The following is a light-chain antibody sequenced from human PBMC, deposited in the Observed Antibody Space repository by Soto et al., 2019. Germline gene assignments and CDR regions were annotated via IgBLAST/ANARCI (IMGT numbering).Light chain of an antibody. CDR1: QSISIY. CDR3: QQTYTTHEIT. J-gene: IGKJ5*01. CDR2: GAS. V-gene: IGKV1-39*01. Sequence: DIQLTQSPSSLSASVGDRVTITCRASQSISIYLNWYELKPGKATNLLMYGASYLKSGVPTRFSGSVSGTDFTLTIRGLQPEDFAIYYCQQTYTTHEITFGQGTRLEI.